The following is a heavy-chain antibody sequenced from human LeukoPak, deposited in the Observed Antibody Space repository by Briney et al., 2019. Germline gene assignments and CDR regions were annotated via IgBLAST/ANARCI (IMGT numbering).Heavy chain of an antibody. Sequence: PGGSLRLSCAASGFTFSRYWMHWVRQTPGKGLVWVSRINSDGSSTRYADSVKGRFTISRDNSKNTLYLQMNSLRAEDTAVYYCAKDLDIVVVVAATGFDYWGQGTLVTVSS. D-gene: IGHD2-15*01. CDR2: INSDGSST. J-gene: IGHJ4*02. CDR1: GFTFSRYW. CDR3: AKDLDIVVVVAATGFDY. V-gene: IGHV3-74*01.